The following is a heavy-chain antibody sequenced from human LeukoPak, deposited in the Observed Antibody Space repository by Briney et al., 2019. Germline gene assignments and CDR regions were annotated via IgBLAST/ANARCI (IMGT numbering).Heavy chain of an antibody. CDR1: GDTVTSYG. CDR2: ISAYNGNT. D-gene: IGHD3-9*01. V-gene: IGHV1-18*01. J-gene: IGHJ4*02. Sequence: TSVKVSCKASGDTVTSYGISWVRQAPGQWLEWMGWISAYNGNTNYAQKLQGRVTMTTDTSTSTAYMELRSLRSDDTAVYYCARDRYDILTMFDYWGQGTLVTVSS. CDR3: ARDRYDILTMFDY.